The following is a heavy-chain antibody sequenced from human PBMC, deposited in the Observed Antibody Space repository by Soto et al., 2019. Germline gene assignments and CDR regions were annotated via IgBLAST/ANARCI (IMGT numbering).Heavy chain of an antibody. J-gene: IGHJ6*02. CDR3: AKDPTHYSSSWYGHYGMDV. V-gene: IGHV3-30*18. D-gene: IGHD6-13*01. CDR1: GFTFSSYG. CDR2: ISYDGSNK. Sequence: PGGSVRLSCAASGFTFSSYGMHWVRQAPGKGLEWVAVISYDGSNKYYADSVKGRFTISRDNSKNTLYLQMNSLRAEDTAVYYCAKDPTHYSSSWYGHYGMDVWGQGTTVTVSS.